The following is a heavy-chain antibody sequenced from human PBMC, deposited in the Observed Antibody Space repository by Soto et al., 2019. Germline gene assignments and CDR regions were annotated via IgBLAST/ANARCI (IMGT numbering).Heavy chain of an antibody. CDR2: IYHSVST. D-gene: IGHD3-16*01. V-gene: IGHV4-30-2*01. Sequence: SDTLSLTCAVSGGSIGSGGYSWSWILHPPGKGLECIGYIYHSVSTYYNPSLKSRVTISVDRSKNQFSLKLNSVTAADTAVYYCARGADSVWGSFDIWGQGTIVTVSS. CDR3: ARGADSVWGSFDI. CDR1: GGSIGSGGYS. J-gene: IGHJ3*02.